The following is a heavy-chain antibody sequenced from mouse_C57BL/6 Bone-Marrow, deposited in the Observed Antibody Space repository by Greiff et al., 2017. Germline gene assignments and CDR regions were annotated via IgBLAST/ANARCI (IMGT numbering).Heavy chain of an antibody. V-gene: IGHV1-81*01. Sequence: QVQLKESGAELARPGASVKLSCKASGYTFTSYGISWVKQRTGQGLAWIGEIYPRSGNTYYNEKFKGKATLTADKSSSTAYMGLRSLTSEDASFYFCSGYYGLDYWGQGTTLTVSS. J-gene: IGHJ2*01. CDR1: GYTFTSYG. CDR3: SGYYGLDY. D-gene: IGHD1-1*01. CDR2: IYPRSGNT.